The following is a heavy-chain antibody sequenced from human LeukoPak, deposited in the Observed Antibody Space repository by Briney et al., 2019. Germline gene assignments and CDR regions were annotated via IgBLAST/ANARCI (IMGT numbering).Heavy chain of an antibody. J-gene: IGHJ4*02. D-gene: IGHD6-13*01. V-gene: IGHV1-18*01. CDR2: ISAYNGNT. CDR3: ARAPLAYSRGDW. CDR1: GYTFTSYG. Sequence: GASVKVSCKASGYTFTSYGISWLRQAPEQGLEWMGWISAYNGNTNYAQKLQGRVTMTTDTSTSTAYMELRSLRSDDTAVYYCARAPLAYSRGDWWGQGTLVTVSS.